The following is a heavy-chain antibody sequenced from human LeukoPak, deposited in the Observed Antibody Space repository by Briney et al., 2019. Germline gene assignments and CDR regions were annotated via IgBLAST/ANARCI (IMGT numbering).Heavy chain of an antibody. V-gene: IGHV4-39*01. CDR1: GGSISSSSYY. D-gene: IGHD3-22*01. J-gene: IGHJ4*02. Sequence: SETLSLTCTVSGGSISSSSYYWGWIRQPPGKGLEWIGNIYYSGSTNLNSSLKSRVTISVDTSKNQSSLKLSSVTAADTAVYYCARLAPSNYHGGSGYLDYWGQGTLVTVSS. CDR2: IYYSGST. CDR3: ARLAPSNYHGGSGYLDY.